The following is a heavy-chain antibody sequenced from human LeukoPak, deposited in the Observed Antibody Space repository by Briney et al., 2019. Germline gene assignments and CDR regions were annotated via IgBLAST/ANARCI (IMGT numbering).Heavy chain of an antibody. CDR1: GFTFRSYA. V-gene: IGHV3-23*01. J-gene: IGHJ6*03. Sequence: GGSLRLSCAASGFTFRSYAMSWVRQAPGKGLEWVSSLSGSGGTTYHADSVKGRFSISRDNSKNTLYLQLNSLRAEDTAVYYCAKGGSTSRVTTSRVVFGYYYYLDVWGKGTPVTVSS. D-gene: IGHD4-17*01. CDR2: LSGSGGTT. CDR3: AKGGSTSRVTTSRVVFGYYYYLDV.